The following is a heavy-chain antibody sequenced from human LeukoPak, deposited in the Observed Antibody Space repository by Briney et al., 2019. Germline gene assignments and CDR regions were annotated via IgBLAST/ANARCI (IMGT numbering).Heavy chain of an antibody. V-gene: IGHV1-18*01. J-gene: IGHJ4*02. CDR3: ARDGDRGDYYDSSGYYS. CDR1: GYTFTSYG. D-gene: IGHD3-22*01. CDR2: ISAYNGNT. Sequence: GASVKVSCKASGYTFTSYGISWVRQAPGQGLEWMGWISAYNGNTNYAQKLQGRVTMTTDTSTSTAYMELRSLRSDDTAVYYCARDGDRGDYYDSSGYYSWGQGTLVTVSS.